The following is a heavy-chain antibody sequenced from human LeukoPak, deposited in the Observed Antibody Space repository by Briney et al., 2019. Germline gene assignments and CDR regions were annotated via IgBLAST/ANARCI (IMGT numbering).Heavy chain of an antibody. CDR2: ISSGSSYT. V-gene: IGHV3-11*03. CDR3: ARTIALAAPFDY. D-gene: IGHD6-19*01. Sequence: GSLRLSCAASGFTVSDYYMSWIRQAPGKGREWVSYISSGSSYTNYTESVKGRFTISRDNAKNSLYLQMNSLRADDTAVYYCARTIALAAPFDYWGQGTLVTVSS. J-gene: IGHJ4*02. CDR1: GFTVSDYY.